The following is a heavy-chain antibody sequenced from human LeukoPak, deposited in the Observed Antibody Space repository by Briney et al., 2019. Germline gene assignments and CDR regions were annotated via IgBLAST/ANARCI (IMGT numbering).Heavy chain of an antibody. CDR3: ARSDLKKRSPHY. D-gene: IGHD3-10*01. Sequence: SETLSLTCTVSDDSITIYYWSWIRQPPGKGLEWIGYIDHTGITNYNPSLNSRVTISRDTSKNHFSLELSSVTAADTAVYYCARSDLKKRSPHYWGQGTLVTVSS. CDR2: IDHTGIT. V-gene: IGHV4-59*12. J-gene: IGHJ4*02. CDR1: DDSITIYY.